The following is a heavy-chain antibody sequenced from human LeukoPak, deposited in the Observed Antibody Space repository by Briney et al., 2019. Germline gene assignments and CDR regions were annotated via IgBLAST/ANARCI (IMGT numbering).Heavy chain of an antibody. CDR3: ARDPNATGGYYGSGRAG. CDR1: GFSLGSYG. J-gene: IGHJ4*02. D-gene: IGHD3-10*01. V-gene: IGHV3-30*02. Sequence: PGGSLRLSCAASGFSLGSYGMHWVRQAPGKGPEWVAFTRYDRINKYYADSVKGRFTISRDNAKNSLYLQMNSLRAEDTAVYYCARDPNATGGYYGSGRAGWGQGTLVTVSS. CDR2: TRYDRINK.